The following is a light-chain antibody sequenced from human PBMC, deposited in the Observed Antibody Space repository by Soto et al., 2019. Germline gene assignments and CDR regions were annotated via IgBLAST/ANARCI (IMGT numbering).Light chain of an antibody. CDR3: QQYGSSQS. CDR2: GAS. J-gene: IGKJ1*01. CDR1: QSVSSY. V-gene: IGKV3-20*01. Sequence: EIVLTQSPATLSLSPGERATLSYRASQSVSSYLAWYQQKPGQAPRLLIYGASSRATGIPDRFSGSGSGTDFTLTISRLEPEDFAVYYCQQYGSSQSFGQGTKVEIK.